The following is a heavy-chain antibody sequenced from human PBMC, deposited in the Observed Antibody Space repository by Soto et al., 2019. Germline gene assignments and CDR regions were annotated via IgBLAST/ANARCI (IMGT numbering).Heavy chain of an antibody. J-gene: IGHJ6*02. CDR2: IIPVFGTA. V-gene: IGHV1-69*12. Sequence: QVQLVQSGAEVKKPGSSVRVSCKASGGTLRNYGISWVRQAPGQGLEWMGGIIPVFGTANYAQKFQGRVTITADESTSTVDMDVTSLSSEDTAVYYCSRGDATTIVVTTYFGMDVWGQGTTVTVSS. CDR1: GGTLRNYG. D-gene: IGHD4-17*01. CDR3: SRGDATTIVVTTYFGMDV.